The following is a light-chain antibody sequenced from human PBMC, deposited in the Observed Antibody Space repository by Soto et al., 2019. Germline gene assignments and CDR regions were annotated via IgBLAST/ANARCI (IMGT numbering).Light chain of an antibody. V-gene: IGKV1-39*01. Sequence: DIHMTQSPSSLSASAGDRVTITCRASQSIATFLNWYQQKPGKAPKLLISAASRLQSGVPARFSGSGSGTDFTLTISSLQPEDFATYYCQQSYNTVWTFGQGTKVEIQ. J-gene: IGKJ1*01. CDR2: AAS. CDR3: QQSYNTVWT. CDR1: QSIATF.